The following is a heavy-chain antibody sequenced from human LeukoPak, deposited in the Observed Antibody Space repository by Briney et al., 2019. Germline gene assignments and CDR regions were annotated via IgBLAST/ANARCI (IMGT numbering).Heavy chain of an antibody. Sequence: GGSLRLSCAASGFTFSSYSMNWVRQAPGEGLEWVSSINSSSSYIYYADSVKGRFTISRDNAKNSLYLQMNSLRAEDTAVYYCARSGVVVPAAQYYYYYMDVWGKGTTVTVSS. J-gene: IGHJ6*03. V-gene: IGHV3-21*01. D-gene: IGHD2-2*01. CDR1: GFTFSSYS. CDR3: ARSGVVVPAAQYYYYYMDV. CDR2: INSSSSYI.